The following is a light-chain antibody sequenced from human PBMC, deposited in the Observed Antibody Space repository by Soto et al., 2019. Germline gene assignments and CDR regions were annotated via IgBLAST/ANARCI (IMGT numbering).Light chain of an antibody. J-gene: IGLJ3*02. Sequence: QSALTQPASVSGSPGQSITISCTGTSSDVGGYNYVSWYQQHPGKAPKLMIYDVTKRPSGVSNRFSGSKSGNTASLTISGLQAEDEADHYCSSYTSSSTPLVFGGGTKVTVL. V-gene: IGLV2-14*01. CDR3: SSYTSSSTPLV. CDR1: SSDVGGYNY. CDR2: DVT.